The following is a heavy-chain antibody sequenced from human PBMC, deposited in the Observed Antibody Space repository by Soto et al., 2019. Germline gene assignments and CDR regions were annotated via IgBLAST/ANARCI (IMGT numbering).Heavy chain of an antibody. CDR2: INSDGSST. CDR1: GFPFSSYW. D-gene: IGHD2-2*01. Sequence: PGGPLSLSCAASGFPFSSYWMHWVRQAPGKGLVWVPRINSDGSSTSYADSVKGRFTISRDNAKNTLYLQMNSLRAEDTAVYYCAREGCSSTSCYGEDRRFDYWGQGTLVTVSS. CDR3: AREGCSSTSCYGEDRRFDY. J-gene: IGHJ4*02. V-gene: IGHV3-74*01.